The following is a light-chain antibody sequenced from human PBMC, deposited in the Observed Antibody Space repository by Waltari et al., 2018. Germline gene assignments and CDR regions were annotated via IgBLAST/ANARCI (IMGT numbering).Light chain of an antibody. CDR2: CSS. V-gene: IGKV3-20*01. CDR3: QHYVRLPGT. Sequence: AGYQQKPGQTPRLLFFCSSNRATGMPDRFSDSGVDTDFSLTISRLGPEDLAVYYCQHYVRLPGTFGRGTKVEIK. J-gene: IGKJ1*01.